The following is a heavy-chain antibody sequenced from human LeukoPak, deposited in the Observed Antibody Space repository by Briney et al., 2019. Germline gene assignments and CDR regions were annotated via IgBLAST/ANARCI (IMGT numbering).Heavy chain of an antibody. V-gene: IGHV3-23*01. CDR2: ISGSGGSK. J-gene: IGHJ4*02. Sequence: GGSLRLSCAASGFTFSSYAMSWVRQAPGKGLEWVSDISGSGGSKYYADSVKRRFTISRDNSKNTLYLQMNSLTAEDTAVYYCAKGLAYCGGDCYAGNDYWGQGTLVTVSS. D-gene: IGHD2-21*01. CDR3: AKGLAYCGGDCYAGNDY. CDR1: GFTFSSYA.